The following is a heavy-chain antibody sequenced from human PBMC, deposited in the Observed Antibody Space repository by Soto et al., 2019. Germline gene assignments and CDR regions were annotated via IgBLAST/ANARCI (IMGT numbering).Heavy chain of an antibody. D-gene: IGHD1-1*01. Sequence: QVQLVQSGAEVKKPGSSVKVSCKASGGTFSSYAISWVRQAPGQGLEWMGGIIPIFGTANYAQKFQGRVTXTXDXXTSTASMELSSLRSEDTAVYYCGWKAGVYYHGMDVWGQGTTVTVSS. V-gene: IGHV1-69*05. CDR2: IIPIFGTA. J-gene: IGHJ6*02. CDR3: GWKAGVYYHGMDV. CDR1: GGTFSSYA.